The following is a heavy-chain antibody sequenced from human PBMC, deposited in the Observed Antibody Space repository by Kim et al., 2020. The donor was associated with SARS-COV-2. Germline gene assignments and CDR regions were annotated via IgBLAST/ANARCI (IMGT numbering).Heavy chain of an antibody. V-gene: IGHV3-33*06. J-gene: IGHJ4*02. CDR3: AKGGYCTNGVCLSLYYFDY. D-gene: IGHD2-8*01. Sequence: GRFTISRDNSKDTLYLQMNSLRAEDTAVYYCAKGGYCTNGVCLSLYYFDYWGQGTLVTVSS.